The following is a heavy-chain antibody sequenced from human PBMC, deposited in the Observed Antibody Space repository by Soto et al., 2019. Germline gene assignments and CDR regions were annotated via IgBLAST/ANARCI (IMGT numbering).Heavy chain of an antibody. D-gene: IGHD2-2*01. CDR2: INHSGST. CDR3: ARGDIVVVPAAIYYYYYGMDV. J-gene: IGHJ6*02. V-gene: IGHV4-34*01. CDR1: GGSFSGYY. Sequence: SETLSLTCAVYGGSFSGYYWSWIRQPPGKGLEWIGEINHSGSTNYNPSLKSRVTISVDTSKNQFSLKLSSVTAADTAVYYCARGDIVVVPAAIYYYYYGMDVWGQGTTVPVSS.